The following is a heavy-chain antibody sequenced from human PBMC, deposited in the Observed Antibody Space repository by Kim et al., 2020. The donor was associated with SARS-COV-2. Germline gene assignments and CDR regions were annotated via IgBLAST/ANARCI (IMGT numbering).Heavy chain of an antibody. Sequence: SETLSLTCAVYGGSFSGYYWSWIRQPPGKGLEWIGEINHSGSTNYNPSLKSRVTISVDTSKNQFSLKLSSVTAADTGVYYCARSGYSSGWYGPKYYFDDWGQGTLVTVSS. CDR2: INHSGST. CDR1: GGSFSGYY. CDR3: ARSGYSSGWYGPKYYFDD. V-gene: IGHV4-34*01. J-gene: IGHJ4*02. D-gene: IGHD6-13*01.